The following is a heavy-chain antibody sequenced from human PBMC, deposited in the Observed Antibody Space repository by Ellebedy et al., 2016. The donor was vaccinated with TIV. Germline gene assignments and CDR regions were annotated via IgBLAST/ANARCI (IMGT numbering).Heavy chain of an antibody. CDR3: ARGRYGGRFFDY. J-gene: IGHJ4*02. Sequence: GESLKISCAAPGFTFSSYWMTWVHQAPGTGLEWVANIKDDGSRKYYADSVKGRFTISSDDDKNSLYLEMNSPRAEYTGVYYCARGRYGGRFFDYWGQGTLVTVSS. V-gene: IGHV3-7*01. CDR1: GFTFSSYW. CDR2: IKDDGSRK. D-gene: IGHD4-23*01.